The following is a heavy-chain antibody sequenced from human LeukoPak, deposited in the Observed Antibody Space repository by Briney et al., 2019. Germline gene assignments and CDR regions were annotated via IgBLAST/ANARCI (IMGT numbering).Heavy chain of an antibody. CDR2: IWYDGSNK. D-gene: IGHD2-15*01. J-gene: IGHJ6*02. CDR3: ARDRDCSGGSCYHTYGMDV. Sequence: PGRSLRLSCAASGFTFSSYGTHWVRQAPGKGLEWVAVIWYDGSNKYYADSVKGRFTISRDNSKNTLYLQMNSLRAEDTAVYYCARDRDCSGGSCYHTYGMDVWGQGTTVTVSS. V-gene: IGHV3-33*01. CDR1: GFTFSSYG.